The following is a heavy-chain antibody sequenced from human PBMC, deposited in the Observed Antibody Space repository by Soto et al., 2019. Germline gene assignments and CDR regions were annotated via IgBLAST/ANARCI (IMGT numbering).Heavy chain of an antibody. CDR3: AADYYDNSGYYFDS. J-gene: IGHJ4*02. Sequence: KLGGSLRLSCISSGFTFRTYTMNWVRQAPGKGLEWVSGIRGFSPYTFYAESVKGRFTISRDNAKNSLYLQMNSLRAEDTAVYYCAADYYDNSGYYFDSWGQGTLVTVSS. V-gene: IGHV3-21*04. CDR1: GFTFRTYT. D-gene: IGHD3-22*01. CDR2: IRGFSPYT.